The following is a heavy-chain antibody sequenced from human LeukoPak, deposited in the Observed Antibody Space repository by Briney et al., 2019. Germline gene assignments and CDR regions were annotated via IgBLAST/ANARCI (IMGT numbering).Heavy chain of an antibody. CDR3: ARDHRVTYYYGMDV. CDR1: GLTFSSYW. CDR2: INTDGSGT. Sequence: GGSLRLSCAASGLTFSSYWMHWVRQAPGKGLVWVSRINTDGSGTSNADSVKGRFTISRDNAKNTLYLQMNSLRAEDTAVYYCARDHRVTYYYGMDVWGKGTTVTVSS. J-gene: IGHJ6*04. V-gene: IGHV3-74*01. D-gene: IGHD2-21*02.